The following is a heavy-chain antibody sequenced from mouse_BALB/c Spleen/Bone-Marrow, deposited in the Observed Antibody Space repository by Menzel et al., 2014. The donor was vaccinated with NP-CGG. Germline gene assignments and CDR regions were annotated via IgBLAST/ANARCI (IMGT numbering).Heavy chain of an antibody. CDR2: IDPANGNT. Sequence: VTLKECGAELVKPGASVKLSCTASGFNIKDTYMHWVKQRPEQGLEWIGRIDPANGNTKYDPKFQGKATITADTSSNTAYLQLSSLTSEDTAVYYCARSGYGSSLFAYWGQGTLVTVSA. J-gene: IGHJ3*01. CDR3: ARSGYGSSLFAY. V-gene: IGHV14-3*02. D-gene: IGHD1-1*01. CDR1: GFNIKDTY.